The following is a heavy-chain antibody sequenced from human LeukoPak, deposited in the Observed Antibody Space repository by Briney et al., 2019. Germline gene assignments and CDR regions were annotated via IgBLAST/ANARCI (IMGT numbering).Heavy chain of an antibody. V-gene: IGHV3-48*01. CDR1: GFTFSSYS. D-gene: IGHD3-10*01. CDR3: ARDGSGRVPEMSAPDY. Sequence: GGSLRLSCAASGFTFSSYSMNWVRQAPGKGLVWVSYIRSSSRTIYYADSVKGRFTISRDNAKNSLFLQMNSLRAEDTAVYYCARDGSGRVPEMSAPDYWGQGTLVTVSS. J-gene: IGHJ4*02. CDR2: IRSSSRTI.